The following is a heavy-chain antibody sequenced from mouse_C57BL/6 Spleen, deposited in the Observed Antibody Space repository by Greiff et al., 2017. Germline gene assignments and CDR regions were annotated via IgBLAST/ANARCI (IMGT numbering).Heavy chain of an antibody. D-gene: IGHD2-5*01. V-gene: IGHV1-82*01. CDR2: IYPGDGDT. Sequence: VKLVESGPELVKPGASVKISCKASGYAFSSSWMNWVKQRPGKGLEWIGRIYPGDGDTNYNGKFKGKATLTADKSSSTAYMQLSSLTSEDSAVYFCARSYSNYVGYFDYWGQGTTLTVSS. CDR3: ARSYSNYVGYFDY. J-gene: IGHJ2*01. CDR1: GYAFSSSW.